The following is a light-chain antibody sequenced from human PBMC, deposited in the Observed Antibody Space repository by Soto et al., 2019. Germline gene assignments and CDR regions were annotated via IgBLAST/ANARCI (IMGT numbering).Light chain of an antibody. CDR3: QQYGSSPWT. Sequence: EVVLTQSPATLSLSPGERATLSCRASQSISNYLAWYQHKPGQAPRLLIHGASSRATGIPDRFSGSGSGTDFTLTISRLEPEDFAVYYCQQYGSSPWTFGQGTRLAIK. V-gene: IGKV3-20*01. CDR1: QSISNY. CDR2: GAS. J-gene: IGKJ5*01.